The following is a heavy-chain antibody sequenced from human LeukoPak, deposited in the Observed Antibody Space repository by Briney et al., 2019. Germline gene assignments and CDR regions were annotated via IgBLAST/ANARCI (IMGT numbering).Heavy chain of an antibody. CDR1: GGSISSSSYY. Sequence: SETLSLTCTVSGGSISSSSYYWGWIRQPPGKGLEWIGSIYYSGSTYYNPSLKSRVTISVDTSKNQFSLKLSSVTAADTAVYYCARNGRDGYNFLLDYWGQGTLVTVSS. CDR2: IYYSGST. J-gene: IGHJ4*02. CDR3: ARNGRDGYNFLLDY. D-gene: IGHD5-24*01. V-gene: IGHV4-39*07.